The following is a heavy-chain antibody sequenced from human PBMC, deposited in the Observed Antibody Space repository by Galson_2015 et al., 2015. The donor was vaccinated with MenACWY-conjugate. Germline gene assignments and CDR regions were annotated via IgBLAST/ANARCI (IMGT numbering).Heavy chain of an antibody. CDR2: IYTGGTT. CDR3: ARDHSYGNLYYYGMDV. CDR1: GFTVSNAY. D-gene: IGHD5-18*01. V-gene: IGHV3-53*01. Sequence: SLRLSCAVSGFTVSNAYMSWVRQAPGKGLEWVSVIYTGGTTYYADSVEGRFTISRDISKNSLYLQMNSLRAEDTAVYYCARDHSYGNLYYYGMDVWGQGTTVIVSS. J-gene: IGHJ6*02.